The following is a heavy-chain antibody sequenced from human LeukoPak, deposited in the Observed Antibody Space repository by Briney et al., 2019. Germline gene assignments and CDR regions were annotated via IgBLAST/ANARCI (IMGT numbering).Heavy chain of an antibody. D-gene: IGHD3-9*01. CDR2: ISWNSGSI. Sequence: GGSLRLSCAASGFTFDDYAMHWARQAPGKGLEWVSGISWNSGSIGYADSVKGRFTISRDNAKNSLYLQMNSLRAEDTALYYCAKGRDFLTVYLVDYWARGTLVTAS. CDR3: AKGRDFLTVYLVDY. CDR1: GFTFDDYA. V-gene: IGHV3-9*01. J-gene: IGHJ4*02.